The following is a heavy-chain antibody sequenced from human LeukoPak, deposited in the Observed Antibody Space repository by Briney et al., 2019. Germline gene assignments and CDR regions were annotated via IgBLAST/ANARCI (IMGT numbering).Heavy chain of an antibody. CDR2: IRSKANSYAT. J-gene: IGHJ3*02. V-gene: IGHV3-73*01. D-gene: IGHD2-2*01. Sequence: GGSLRLSCAASGFTFSGSAMHWVRQASGKGLEWVGRIRSKANSYATAYAASVKGRFTISRDDSKNTAYLQMNSLKTEDTAVYYCTSYCSSTSCYVSGAFDIWGQGTMVTVSS. CDR1: GFTFSGSA. CDR3: TSYCSSTSCYVSGAFDI.